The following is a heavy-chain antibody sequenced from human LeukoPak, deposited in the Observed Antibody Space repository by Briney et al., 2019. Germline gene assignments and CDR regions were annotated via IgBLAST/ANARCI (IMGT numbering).Heavy chain of an antibody. J-gene: IGHJ4*02. Sequence: GGSLRLSCAASGVTFSSYSMNWVRQAPGKGLEWVSSISSSSSYIYYADSVKGRFTISRDNAKNSLYLQMNSLRAEDTAVYYCARDDGLFNYFDYWGQGTLVTVSS. CDR3: ARDDGLFNYFDY. V-gene: IGHV3-21*01. CDR1: GVTFSSYS. D-gene: IGHD3-9*01. CDR2: ISSSSSYI.